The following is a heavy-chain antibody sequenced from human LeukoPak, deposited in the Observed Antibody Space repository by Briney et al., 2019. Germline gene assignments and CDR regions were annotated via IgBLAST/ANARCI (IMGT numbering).Heavy chain of an antibody. D-gene: IGHD3-9*01. V-gene: IGHV3-23*01. Sequence: GGSLRFSCAASGFTFSSYAMSWVRQAPGKGLEWVSAISGSGGSTYYADSVKGRFTISRDNSKNTLYLQMNSLRAEDTAVYYCARDRVVLRYFDWFDPWGQGTLVTVSS. CDR1: GFTFSSYA. CDR2: ISGSGGST. CDR3: ARDRVVLRYFDWFDP. J-gene: IGHJ5*02.